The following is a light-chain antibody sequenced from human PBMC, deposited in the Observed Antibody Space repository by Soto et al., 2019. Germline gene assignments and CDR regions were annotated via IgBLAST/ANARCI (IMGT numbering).Light chain of an antibody. Sequence: DIQMTQSPSSLSASVGDRVTITCQASQDISNYLNWYQQKPGKAPKLLIYDASNLETGVPSRFSGNGSGTDFTFTISSLQPEVIATYYCQQYDNLGLTFGGGTKVEIK. V-gene: IGKV1-33*01. J-gene: IGKJ4*01. CDR2: DAS. CDR3: QQYDNLGLT. CDR1: QDISNY.